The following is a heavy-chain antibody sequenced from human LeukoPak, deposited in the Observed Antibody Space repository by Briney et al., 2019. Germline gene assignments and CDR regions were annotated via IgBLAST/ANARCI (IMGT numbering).Heavy chain of an antibody. D-gene: IGHD4-23*01. J-gene: IGHJ2*01. CDR1: GDIVSNNSAA. Sequence: SQTLSLTCAISGDIVSNNSAAWTGIRQSPSRGLEWLGRTYFMSEWSNTYAPSMTSRITINADTSKNQFSLQLNSVTPEDTAVYFCARAVAGGRYFDLWGRGTLVTVSS. CDR3: ARAVAGGRYFDL. CDR2: TYFMSEWSN. V-gene: IGHV6-1*01.